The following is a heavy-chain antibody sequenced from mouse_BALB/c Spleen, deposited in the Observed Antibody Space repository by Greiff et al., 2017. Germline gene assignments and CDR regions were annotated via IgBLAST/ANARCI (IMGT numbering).Heavy chain of an antibody. CDR2: INPSTGYT. D-gene: IGHD2-4*01. CDR1: GYTFTSYW. V-gene: IGHV1-7*01. Sequence: QVQLQQSGAELAKPGASVKMSCKASGYTFTSYWMHWVKQRPGQGLEWFGYINPSTGYTEYNQKFKDKATLTADKSSSTAYMQLSSLTSEDSAVYYCAFMITGAMDYWGQGTSVTVSS. J-gene: IGHJ4*01. CDR3: AFMITGAMDY.